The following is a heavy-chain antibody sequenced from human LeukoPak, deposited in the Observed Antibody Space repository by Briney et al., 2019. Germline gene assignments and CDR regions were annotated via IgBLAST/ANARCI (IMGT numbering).Heavy chain of an antibody. CDR3: ARGRDSYGSGTYYFEY. J-gene: IGHJ4*02. CDR2: IFHTGST. D-gene: IGHD3-10*01. CDR1: GGSISSGGYS. V-gene: IGHV4-30-2*01. Sequence: SQTLSLTCVVSGGSISSGGYSWSWIRQPPGKGLEWIGYIFHTGSTFYNPSLKSRITISGDRSKNQCSLKLSSVTAADTAVYYCARGRDSYGSGTYYFEYWGQGTLVTVSS.